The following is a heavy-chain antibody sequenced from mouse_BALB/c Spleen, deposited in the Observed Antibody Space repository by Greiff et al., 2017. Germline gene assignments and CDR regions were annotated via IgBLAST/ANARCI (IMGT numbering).Heavy chain of an antibody. Sequence: DVKLVESGGGLVQPGGSLKLSCAASGFDFSRYWMSWVRQAPGKGLEWIGEINPDSSTINYTPSLKDKFIISRDNAKNTLYLQMSKVRSEDTALYYCARRYYAMDYWGQGTSVTVSS. V-gene: IGHV4-1*02. J-gene: IGHJ4*01. CDR3: ARRYYAMDY. CDR1: GFDFSRYW. CDR2: INPDSSTI.